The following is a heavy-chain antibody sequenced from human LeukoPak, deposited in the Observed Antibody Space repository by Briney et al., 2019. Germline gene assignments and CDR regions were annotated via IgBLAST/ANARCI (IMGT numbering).Heavy chain of an antibody. V-gene: IGHV4-59*08. Sequence: SETLSLTCTVSGGSISSYYWSWIRQPPGKGLEWIGYIYYSGSTNYNPSLKSRVTVSVDTSKNQLSLKLRSVTAADTAVYYCASPGYSSSTWFDPWGQGTLVTVSS. CDR3: ASPGYSSSTWFDP. D-gene: IGHD6-13*01. CDR1: GGSISSYY. J-gene: IGHJ5*02. CDR2: IYYSGST.